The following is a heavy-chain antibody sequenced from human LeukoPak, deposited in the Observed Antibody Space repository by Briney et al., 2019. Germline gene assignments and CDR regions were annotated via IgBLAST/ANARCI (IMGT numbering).Heavy chain of an antibody. V-gene: IGHV3-21*01. D-gene: IGHD3-9*01. CDR2: ISSSSSYI. Sequence: PGGSLRLSCAASGFTFSSYSMNWVRQAPGKGLEWVSPISSSSSYIYYADSVKGRFTISRDNAKNSLYLQMNSLRAEDTAVYYCAREWRYDILTGYYNVSDYWGQGTLVTVSS. CDR1: GFTFSSYS. J-gene: IGHJ4*02. CDR3: AREWRYDILTGYYNVSDY.